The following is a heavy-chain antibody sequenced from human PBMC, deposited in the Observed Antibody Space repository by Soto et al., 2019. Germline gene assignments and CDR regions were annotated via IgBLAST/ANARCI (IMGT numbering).Heavy chain of an antibody. CDR2: IGGYKGNT. CDR3: APHTLDTGMPSGY. Sequence: QVQLVQSGAEVREPGASVKVSCKASGYTFTNYGVSWVRQAPGQGLEWMGWIGGYKGNTNYAQKLQGRVPVTTDTSTSTAYMELRSLRSDDTAVYYCAPHTLDTGMPSGYWGQGTLVTVSS. V-gene: IGHV1-18*01. CDR1: GYTFTNYG. D-gene: IGHD5-18*01. J-gene: IGHJ4*02.